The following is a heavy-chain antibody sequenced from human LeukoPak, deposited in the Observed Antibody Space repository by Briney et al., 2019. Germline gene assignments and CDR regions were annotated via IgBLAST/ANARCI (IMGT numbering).Heavy chain of an antibody. D-gene: IGHD3-9*01. CDR2: IYYSGST. J-gene: IGHJ3*01. CDR3: ARTFDWRRSRGAFDV. CDR1: VGSISSYY. Sequence: PSETLSLTCTVSVGSISSYYWSWIRQPPGKGLEWIGYIYYSGSTNHNPSLKSRVTISVDKSKNQFSLKLSSVTAADTAVYYCARTFDWRRSRGAFDVWGQGTMVTVSS. V-gene: IGHV4-59*08.